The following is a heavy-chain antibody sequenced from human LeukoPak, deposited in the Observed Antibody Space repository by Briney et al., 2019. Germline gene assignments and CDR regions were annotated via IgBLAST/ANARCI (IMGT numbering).Heavy chain of an antibody. Sequence: SETLSLTCTVSGGSISSSSYYWSWIRQPPGKGLEWIGCIYYSGSTNYNPSLKSRVTISVDTSKNQFSLKLSSVTAADTAVYYCARGITMIRGKAFDIWGQGTMVTVSS. J-gene: IGHJ3*02. CDR3: ARGITMIRGKAFDI. CDR2: IYYSGST. D-gene: IGHD3-22*01. V-gene: IGHV4-61*01. CDR1: GGSISSSSYY.